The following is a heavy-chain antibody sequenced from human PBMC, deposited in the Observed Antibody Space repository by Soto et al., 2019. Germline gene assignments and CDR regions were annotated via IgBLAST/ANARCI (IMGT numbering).Heavy chain of an antibody. D-gene: IGHD2-2*01. CDR1: GFTFSNAW. V-gene: IGHV3-15*01. J-gene: IGHJ5*02. Sequence: EVQLVESGGGLVKPGGSLRLSCAASGFTFSNAWMSWVRQAPGKGLEWVGRIKSKTDGGTTDYAAPVKGRFTISRDDSKNTLYLQMNSLKTEDTAVYYCTTAGIVVVPAALLGWFDPWGQGTLGTVSS. CDR3: TTAGIVVVPAALLGWFDP. CDR2: IKSKTDGGTT.